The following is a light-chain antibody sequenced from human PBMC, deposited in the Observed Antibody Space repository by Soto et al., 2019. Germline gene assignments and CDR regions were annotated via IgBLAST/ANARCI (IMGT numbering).Light chain of an antibody. CDR2: DAS. CDR1: QSVGSH. V-gene: IGKV3-11*01. CDR3: QQRSSAIT. Sequence: TQSPSTLSASVGDRVTITCRASQSVGSHLAWFQQRPGQAPRLLIYDASNRATGIPARFSGRGSGTDFTLTISSLEPEDFAVYYCQQRSSAITFGQGARLEIK. J-gene: IGKJ5*01.